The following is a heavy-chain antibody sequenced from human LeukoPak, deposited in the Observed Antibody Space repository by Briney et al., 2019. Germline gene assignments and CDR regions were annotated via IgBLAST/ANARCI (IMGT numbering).Heavy chain of an antibody. V-gene: IGHV1-69*13. Sequence: ASVKVSCKASGGTFSSYAISWVRQAPGRGLEWMGGIIPIFGTANHAQSFQGRVTITADESTSTAYMELTSLRSDDTAVYYCARGQRGGSHYYFDYWGQGTLVTVSS. D-gene: IGHD1-26*01. CDR1: GGTFSSYA. CDR3: ARGQRGGSHYYFDY. J-gene: IGHJ4*02. CDR2: IIPIFGTA.